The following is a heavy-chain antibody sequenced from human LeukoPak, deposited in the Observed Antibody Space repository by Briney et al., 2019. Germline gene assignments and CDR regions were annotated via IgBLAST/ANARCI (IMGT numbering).Heavy chain of an antibody. CDR1: GGSISSSSYY. CDR3: ARFPTVVAANNWFDP. D-gene: IGHD2-15*01. J-gene: IGHJ5*02. CDR2: IYASGST. Sequence: SETLSLTCTVSGGSISSSSYYWSWVRQPAGKGLEWIGRIYASGSTNYNPSLKSRVTISVDTSKNQFSLKLSSVTAADTAVYYCARFPTVVAANNWFDPWGQGTLVTVSS. V-gene: IGHV4-61*02.